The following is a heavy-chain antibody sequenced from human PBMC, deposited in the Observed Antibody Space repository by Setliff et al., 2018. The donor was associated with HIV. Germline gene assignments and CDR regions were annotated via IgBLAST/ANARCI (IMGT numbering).Heavy chain of an antibody. J-gene: IGHJ4*02. D-gene: IGHD6-6*01. V-gene: IGHV1-18*01. CDR1: VHTFASYG. CDR3: ATARPGARFDV. Sequence: GASVKVSCKASVHTFASYGIGWLRQAPGQGLEWLGWITAHNVDAPNAQKSQGRVTMTIDIPTTTAYMEMRSLRFDDTAVYYCATARPGARFDVWGQGTLVTVSS. CDR2: ITAHNVDA.